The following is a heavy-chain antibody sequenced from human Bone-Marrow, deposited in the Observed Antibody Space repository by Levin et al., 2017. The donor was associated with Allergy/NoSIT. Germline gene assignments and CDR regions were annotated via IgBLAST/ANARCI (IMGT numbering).Heavy chain of an antibody. CDR3: ARQGPDYLNAGSFFDF. J-gene: IGHJ4*02. Sequence: MSSETLSLTCTVSGGSIRNTNTNFWGWVRQPPGKGLEWLGSVFYSGSTYYSPSLKSRVTISIDTSKNQFSLKVTSVTAAGTALYYCARQGPDYLNAGSFFDFWGRGTLVTVSS. V-gene: IGHV4-39*01. D-gene: IGHD3-10*01. CDR1: GGSIRNTNTNF. CDR2: VFYSGST.